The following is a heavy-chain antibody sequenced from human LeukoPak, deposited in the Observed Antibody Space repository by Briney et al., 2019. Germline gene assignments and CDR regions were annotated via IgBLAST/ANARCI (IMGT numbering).Heavy chain of an antibody. V-gene: IGHV3-48*04. CDR2: ISSSGSTI. Sequence: GGSLRLSCAASGFTFSSYSMNWVRQAPGKGLEWVSYISSSGSTIYYADSVKGRFTISRDNAKNSLYLQMNSLRAEDTAVYYCARGPSISMVRGVIFHWGQGTLVTVSS. D-gene: IGHD3-10*01. J-gene: IGHJ4*02. CDR3: ARGPSISMVRGVIFH. CDR1: GFTFSSYS.